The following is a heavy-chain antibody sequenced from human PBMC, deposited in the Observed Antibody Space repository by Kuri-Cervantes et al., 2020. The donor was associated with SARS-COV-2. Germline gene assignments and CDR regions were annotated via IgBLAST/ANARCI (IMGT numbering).Heavy chain of an antibody. Sequence: ASVKVSCKASGYTFTSYGISWVRQAPGQGLEWMGWISAYNGNTNYAQKLQGRVTITADESTSTAYMELSSLRSEDTAVYYCARVRDIAAAGTIWFDPWGQGTLVTVSS. V-gene: IGHV1-18*04. J-gene: IGHJ5*02. D-gene: IGHD6-13*01. CDR1: GYTFTSYG. CDR2: ISAYNGNT. CDR3: ARVRDIAAAGTIWFDP.